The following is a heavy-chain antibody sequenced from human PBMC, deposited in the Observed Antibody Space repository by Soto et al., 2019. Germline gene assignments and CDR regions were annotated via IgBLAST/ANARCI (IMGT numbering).Heavy chain of an antibody. Sequence: GGSLRLSCAASGFTFSNCAMTWVRQAPGKGLEWVSAIGGTGGITYYADSVRGRFTISRDNSKNTLYLQTNSLRAEDRAAYYCAKDSYGSESYPLGTFDIWGQGTMVTVSS. V-gene: IGHV3-23*01. J-gene: IGHJ3*02. CDR2: IGGTGGIT. CDR1: GFTFSNCA. CDR3: AKDSYGSESYPLGTFDI. D-gene: IGHD3-10*01.